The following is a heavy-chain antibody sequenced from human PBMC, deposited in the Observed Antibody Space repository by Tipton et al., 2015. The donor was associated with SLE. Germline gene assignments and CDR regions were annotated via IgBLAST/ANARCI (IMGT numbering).Heavy chain of an antibody. J-gene: IGHJ5*02. CDR2: IYHTGST. D-gene: IGHD3-16*01. V-gene: IGHV4-59*01. CDR3: ARDRFGYNFFDP. CDR1: GDPITNFH. Sequence: TLSLTCTVSGDPITNFHWGWIRQPPGKGPECIGYIYHTGSTRLNPSLESRVTMSVDTSKNQFSLKLSSVTAADTAIYYCARDRFGYNFFDPWGQGTLVTVSS.